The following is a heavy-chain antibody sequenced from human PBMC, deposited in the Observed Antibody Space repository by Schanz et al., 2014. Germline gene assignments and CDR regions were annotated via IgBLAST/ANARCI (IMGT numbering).Heavy chain of an antibody. CDR1: GFIFSNFA. CDR3: ARGGATRFDY. D-gene: IGHD1-26*01. Sequence: EVQLVESGGGLVQPGGSLRLSCAASGFIFSNFAMEWVRQAPGKGLEWVSYISSSSSTIYYADSVKGRFTISRDNAKNSLYLQMNSLRDEDTAVYYCARGGATRFDYWGQGTLVTVSS. J-gene: IGHJ4*02. CDR2: ISSSSSTI. V-gene: IGHV3-48*02.